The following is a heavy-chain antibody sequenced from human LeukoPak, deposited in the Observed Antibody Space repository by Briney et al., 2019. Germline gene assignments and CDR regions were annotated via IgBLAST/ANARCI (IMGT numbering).Heavy chain of an antibody. CDR1: GFIFSNTW. J-gene: IGHJ4*02. D-gene: IGHD3-10*01. V-gene: IGHV3-15*01. Sequence: GGSLRLSCAASGFIFSNTWMSWVRQAPGKGLEWVGRIKSKTDGGTVDYAAPVKGRFTISRDDSKNKLYLQMNSLKIEDTAVYYCTFGSTDYWGQGTLVTVSS. CDR3: TFGSTDY. CDR2: IKSKTDGGTV.